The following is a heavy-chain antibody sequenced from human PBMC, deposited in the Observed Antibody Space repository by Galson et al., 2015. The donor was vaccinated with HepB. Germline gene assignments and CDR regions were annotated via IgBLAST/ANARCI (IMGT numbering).Heavy chain of an antibody. CDR1: GFTFSFHA. J-gene: IGHJ5*02. D-gene: IGHD4-23*01. CDR2: ISGGGDNT. V-gene: IGHV3-23*01. CDR3: AKGVTTVVTLWFDP. Sequence: SLRLSCAASGFTFSFHAMSWVRQAPGKGLEWVSAISGGGDNTYYADSVKGRFTISRDNSKNTLYLQMNILRAEDTAIYYCAKGVTTVVTLWFDPWGQGTLVTVSS.